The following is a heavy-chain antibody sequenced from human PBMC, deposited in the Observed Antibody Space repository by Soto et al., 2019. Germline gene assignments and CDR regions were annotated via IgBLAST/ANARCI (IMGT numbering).Heavy chain of an antibody. CDR3: VRASNHFDWFSEAFDI. D-gene: IGHD3-9*01. J-gene: IGHJ3*02. Sequence: PXESLETCCPGGGCNTSDYRHCWVRQMPGKGLEWMVIRSPDDSDIIYSPSLQGQATISADRSISTAYLQRRSLKASDTAMYYCVRASNHFDWFSEAFDIWGQGPMVTVSS. CDR2: RSPDDSDI. V-gene: IGHV5-51*01. CDR1: GCNTSDYR.